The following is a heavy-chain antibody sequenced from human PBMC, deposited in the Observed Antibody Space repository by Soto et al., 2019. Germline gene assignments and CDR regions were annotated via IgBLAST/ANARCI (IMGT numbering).Heavy chain of an antibody. CDR2: IHRGGST. J-gene: IGHJ4*02. V-gene: IGHV3-66*01. Sequence: EVHLVESGGGLVQPGGSLRLSCAASGFTVGNNYMSWVRQAPGKGLEWVSIIHRGGSTSYADSVKGRFTISRDSSKNILYLQINGLTADDTAVYYCARSANTYGSPFDYWGQGDLVTVSS. D-gene: IGHD3-10*01. CDR3: ARSANTYGSPFDY. CDR1: GFTVGNNY.